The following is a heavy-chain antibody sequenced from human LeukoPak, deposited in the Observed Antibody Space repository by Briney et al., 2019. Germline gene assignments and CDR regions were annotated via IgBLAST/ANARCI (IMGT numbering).Heavy chain of an antibody. CDR3: ARAVSSGSLNWFDP. CDR1: GYTFTSYA. J-gene: IGHJ5*02. CDR2: INTNTGNP. D-gene: IGHD1-26*01. V-gene: IGHV7-4-1*02. Sequence: ASVKVSCKASGYTFTSYAMNWVRQAPGQGLEWTGWINTNTGNPTYAQGFTGRFVFSLDTSVSTAYLQISSLKAEDTAVYYCARAVSSGSLNWFDPWGQGTLVTVSS.